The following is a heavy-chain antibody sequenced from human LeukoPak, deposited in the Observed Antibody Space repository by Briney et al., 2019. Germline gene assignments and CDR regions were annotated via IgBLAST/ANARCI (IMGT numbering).Heavy chain of an antibody. D-gene: IGHD1-26*01. V-gene: IGHV1-69*06. J-gene: IGHJ3*02. CDR2: IIPIFGTA. CDR1: GGTFSSYA. CDR3: ARGPIVGATFDI. Sequence: ASVKVSCKASGGTFSSYAISWVRQAPGQGLEWMGGIIPIFGTANYAQKFQGRVTITADKSTSTAYMELSSLRSEDTAVYYCARGPIVGATFDIWGQGTMVTVSS.